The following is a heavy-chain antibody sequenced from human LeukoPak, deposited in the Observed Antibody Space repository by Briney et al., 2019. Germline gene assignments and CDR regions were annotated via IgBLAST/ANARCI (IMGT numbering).Heavy chain of an antibody. J-gene: IGHJ5*02. Sequence: SETLSLTCAVYGGSFSGYYWSWIRQPPGKGLEWIGEINHSGSTNYNPSLKSRVTISVDTSKNQFSLKLSSVTAADTAVYYCARGIPSPFDPWGQGTLVTVSS. V-gene: IGHV4-34*01. CDR2: INHSGST. CDR1: GGSFSGYY. CDR3: ARGIPSPFDP.